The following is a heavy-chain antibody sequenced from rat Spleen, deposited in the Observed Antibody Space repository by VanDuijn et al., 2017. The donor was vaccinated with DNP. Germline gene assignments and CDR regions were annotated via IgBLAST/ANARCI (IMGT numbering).Heavy chain of an antibody. CDR2: ISYDGTRT. CDR1: GFTFSDYA. Sequence: EVQLVESGGGLVQPGRSLKLSCAASGFTFSDYAMAWVRQAPKKGLEWVATISYDGTRTYYRDSVKGRFTISRDNAKSTLYLQMDSLRSEDTATKYCARHKGTLYFDYWGQGVMVTVSS. V-gene: IGHV5-7*01. J-gene: IGHJ2*01. CDR3: ARHKGTLYFDY.